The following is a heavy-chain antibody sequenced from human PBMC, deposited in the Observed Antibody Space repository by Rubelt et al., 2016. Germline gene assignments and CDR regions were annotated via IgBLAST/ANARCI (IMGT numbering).Heavy chain of an antibody. J-gene: IGHJ4*02. CDR2: KYYSGRT. CDR1: GGSISSSPYY. D-gene: IGHD6-13*01. Sequence: QLQLQESGPGLVKPSETLSLTCTVSGGSISSSPYYWAWIRPPPGKGLEWIGSKYYSGRTFSNASLKSRVTISVDTSKNQCALELSCGTAADTGVCYGARPGQQLVGGSFDYWGQGILVTVSS. CDR3: ARPGQQLVGGSFDY. V-gene: IGHV4-39*01.